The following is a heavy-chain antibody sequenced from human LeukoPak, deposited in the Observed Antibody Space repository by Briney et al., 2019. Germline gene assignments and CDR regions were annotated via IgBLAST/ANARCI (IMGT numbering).Heavy chain of an antibody. Sequence: SVKVSCKASGGTFSSYAISWVRQAPGQGLEWMGGIIPISGTANYAQRFQGRVTITADESTSTAYMELSSLRSEDTAVYYCARDHSIVVVPAPADAFDIWGQGTMVTVSS. CDR3: ARDHSIVVVPAPADAFDI. CDR2: IIPISGTA. CDR1: GGTFSSYA. D-gene: IGHD2-2*01. V-gene: IGHV1-69*13. J-gene: IGHJ3*02.